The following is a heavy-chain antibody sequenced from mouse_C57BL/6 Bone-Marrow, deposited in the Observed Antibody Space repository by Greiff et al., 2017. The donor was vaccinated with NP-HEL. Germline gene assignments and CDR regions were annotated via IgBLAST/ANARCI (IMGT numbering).Heavy chain of an antibody. V-gene: IGHV1-55*01. Sequence: QVQLQQPGAELVKPGASVKLSCKASGYTFTSYWITWVKQRPGQGLEWIGDIYPGSGSTNYNEKFKSKATLTVDTSSSTAYMQLSSLTSEDSAVYYCARWVLYYAMDYWGQGTSVTVSS. CDR1: GYTFTSYW. CDR3: ARWVLYYAMDY. CDR2: IYPGSGST. J-gene: IGHJ4*01.